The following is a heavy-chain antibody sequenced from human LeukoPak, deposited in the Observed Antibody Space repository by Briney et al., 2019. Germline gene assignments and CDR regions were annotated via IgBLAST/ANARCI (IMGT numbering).Heavy chain of an antibody. CDR2: IIPIFGTA. CDR1: GYTFTDYY. CDR3: ARDLSGITIFGVVIKDNWFDP. J-gene: IGHJ5*02. Sequence: SVKVSCKTSGYTFTDYYIHWVRQAPGQGLEWMGGIIPIFGTANYAQKFQGRVTITAGESTSTACMELSSLRSEDTAVYYCARDLSGITIFGVVIKDNWFDPWGQGTLVTVSS. V-gene: IGHV1-69*13. D-gene: IGHD3-3*01.